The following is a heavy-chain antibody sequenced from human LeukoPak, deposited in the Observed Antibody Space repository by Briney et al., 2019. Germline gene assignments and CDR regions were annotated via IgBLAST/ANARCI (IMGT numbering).Heavy chain of an antibody. CDR3: AKDRADCSNTSCYAFFDY. CDR1: GFTFSNYA. D-gene: IGHD2-2*01. J-gene: IGHJ4*02. V-gene: IGHV3-23*01. CDR2: ISGSGGST. Sequence: PGGSLRLSCAASGFTFSNYAINWVRQAPGKGLEWVSAISGSGGSTFYADSVKGRFTISRDNSKNTLYLQTNSLRAEDTAVYYCAKDRADCSNTSCYAFFDYWGQGTLVTVSP.